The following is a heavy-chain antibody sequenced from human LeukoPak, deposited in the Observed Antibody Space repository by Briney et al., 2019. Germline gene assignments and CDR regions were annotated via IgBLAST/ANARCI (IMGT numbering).Heavy chain of an antibody. Sequence: ASVKVSCKVSGYTLTELSMHWVRQAPGKGLEWMGGFDPEGGETIYAQKFQGRVTMTEDTSTDTAYMELSSLRSEDTAVYYCATAGVQLWLRLGYYFDYWGQGTLVTVSS. D-gene: IGHD5-18*01. CDR1: GYTLTELS. V-gene: IGHV1-24*01. CDR3: ATAGVQLWLRLGYYFDY. CDR2: FDPEGGET. J-gene: IGHJ4*02.